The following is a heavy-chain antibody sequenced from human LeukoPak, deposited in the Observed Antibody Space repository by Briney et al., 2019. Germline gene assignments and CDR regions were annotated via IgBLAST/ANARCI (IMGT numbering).Heavy chain of an antibody. CDR2: IGGGGRDT. CDR1: GFTFNNYA. J-gene: IGHJ6*03. Sequence: PGGSLRLSCAASGFTFNNYAMSWVRQAPGKGLEWLSTIGGGGRDTFYADSVKGRFTVSRDNSKNTLYLQMSSLRAEDTAVYFCAKNRGANYYNYYMDVWGKGTTVTVSS. D-gene: IGHD4/OR15-4a*01. CDR3: AKNRGANYYNYYMDV. V-gene: IGHV3-23*01.